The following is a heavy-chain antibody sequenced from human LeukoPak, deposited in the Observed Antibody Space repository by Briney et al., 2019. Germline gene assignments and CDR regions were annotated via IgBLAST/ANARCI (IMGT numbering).Heavy chain of an antibody. Sequence: GGSLRLSCIGSGFTFGDYGMSWVRQAPGKGLEWVSGINWNGGSTGYADSVKGRFTISRDNAKNSLYLQMNSLRAEDTALYYCARETPPYYYYYYMDVWGKGTTVTVSS. V-gene: IGHV3-20*04. CDR2: INWNGGST. CDR3: ARETPPYYYYYYMDV. CDR1: GFTFGDYG. J-gene: IGHJ6*03.